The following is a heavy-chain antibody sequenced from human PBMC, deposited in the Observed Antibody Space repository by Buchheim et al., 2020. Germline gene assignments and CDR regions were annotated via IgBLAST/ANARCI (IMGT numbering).Heavy chain of an antibody. J-gene: IGHJ5*02. D-gene: IGHD5-12*01. CDR3: ARGVDIVANWFDP. Sequence: QVQLQESGPGLVKPSETLSLTCTVSGGSVSSGSYYWSWIRQPPGKGLEWIGYFYYSGSTNYNPSLKRRVTISVDTSKHQFSLKLSSVTAADTAVYYCARGVDIVANWFDPWGQGTL. V-gene: IGHV4-61*01. CDR2: FYYSGST. CDR1: GGSVSSGSYY.